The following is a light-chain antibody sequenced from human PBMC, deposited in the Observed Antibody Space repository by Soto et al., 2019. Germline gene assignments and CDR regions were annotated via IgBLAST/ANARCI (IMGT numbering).Light chain of an antibody. Sequence: QSVLTQPASVSGSPGQSITISCTGTSSDVGAYNYVSWYQQHPGKPPKLMIFEVSDRPSGVSNRFSGSKSGSTACLTISGLLAEDEADYYCSSYTSSNTLVFGGGTKLTVL. CDR1: SSDVGAYNY. J-gene: IGLJ2*01. CDR2: EVS. CDR3: SSYTSSNTLV. V-gene: IGLV2-14*01.